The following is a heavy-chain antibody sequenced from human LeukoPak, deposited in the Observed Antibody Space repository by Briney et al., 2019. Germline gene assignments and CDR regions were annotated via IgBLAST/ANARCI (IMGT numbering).Heavy chain of an antibody. CDR1: GGSVSSTTYF. D-gene: IGHD3-10*01. CDR2: INFSGST. V-gene: IGHV4-39*01. J-gene: IGHJ4*02. Sequence: KSSETLSLTCTVSGGSVSSTTYFWSWMRQPPGKGLEWIASINFSGSTYYNPSLKSRVPISVDTSDNQFSLKLSSVTDADTAVYYCARYVVYGSGKYYFDYWGQGTLVTVSS. CDR3: ARYVVYGSGKYYFDY.